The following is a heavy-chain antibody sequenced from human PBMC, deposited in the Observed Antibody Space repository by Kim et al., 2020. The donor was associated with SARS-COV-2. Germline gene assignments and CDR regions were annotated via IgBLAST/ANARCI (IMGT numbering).Heavy chain of an antibody. CDR3: ARDGDLSGSGKDAFDI. CDR2: INQDGNQK. Sequence: GGSLRLSCAASGFTFSSYWMTWVRQAPGKGLEWVANINQDGNQKYYVDSVKGRFTISRDNAKNSLYLQMNSLRAEDTAVYYCARDGDLSGSGKDAFDIWGQGKMVTVSS. D-gene: IGHD1-26*01. V-gene: IGHV3-7*01. J-gene: IGHJ3*02. CDR1: GFTFSSYW.